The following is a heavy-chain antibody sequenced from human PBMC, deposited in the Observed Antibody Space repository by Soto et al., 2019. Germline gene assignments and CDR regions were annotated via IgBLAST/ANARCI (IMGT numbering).Heavy chain of an antibody. Sequence: GASVKVSCKASGGTFSSYTISWVRQAPGQGLEWMGRIIPILGIANYAQKFQGRVTITADKSTSTAYMELSSLRSEDTAVYYCARLEYSSSRSNYWGQGILVTVSS. D-gene: IGHD6-6*01. CDR1: GGTFSSYT. CDR2: IIPILGIA. CDR3: ARLEYSSSRSNY. V-gene: IGHV1-69*02. J-gene: IGHJ4*02.